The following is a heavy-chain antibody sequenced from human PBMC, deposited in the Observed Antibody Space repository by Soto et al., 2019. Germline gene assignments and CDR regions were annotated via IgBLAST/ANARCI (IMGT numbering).Heavy chain of an antibody. CDR1: GFSFSTFA. CDR2: MTGSGATI. D-gene: IGHD6-25*01. V-gene: IGHV3-23*01. CDR3: VKLLLVAAGHLAFDY. J-gene: IGHJ4*02. Sequence: EVQLLESGGGLVQPGGSLRLSCAASGFSFSTFAMGWVRQPPGQGLEWVSFMTGSGATIFYADSVNGRFTISRDHSKNAVFLQMTSVRGEDTAVYYCVKLLLVAAGHLAFDYWGQGALGTVSS.